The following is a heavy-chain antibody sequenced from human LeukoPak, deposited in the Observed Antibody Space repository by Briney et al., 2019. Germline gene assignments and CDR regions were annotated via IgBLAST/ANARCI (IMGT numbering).Heavy chain of an antibody. D-gene: IGHD1-26*01. CDR3: ARRKVGATPYDY. Sequence: GGSLRLSCAASGFTFDDYGMSWVRQAPGKGLEWVSGINWNGGSTGYADSVKGRFTISRGNAKNSLYLQMNSLRAEDTALYYCARRKVGATPYDYWGQGTLVTVSS. J-gene: IGHJ4*01. CDR2: INWNGGST. CDR1: GFTFDDYG. V-gene: IGHV3-20*04.